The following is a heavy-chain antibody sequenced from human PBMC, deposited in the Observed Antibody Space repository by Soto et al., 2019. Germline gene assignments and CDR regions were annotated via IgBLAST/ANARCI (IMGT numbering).Heavy chain of an antibody. CDR2: IYYSGST. J-gene: IGHJ4*02. CDR1: GGSISSYY. V-gene: IGHV4-59*01. CDR3: ARVSSSSSVEVFDY. D-gene: IGHD6-6*01. Sequence: SETLSLTCTVSGGSISSYYWSWIRQPPGKGLEWIGYIYYSGSTNYNPSLKSRVTISVDTSKNQFSLKLSSVTAADTAVYYCARVSSSSSVEVFDYWGQGTLVTVS.